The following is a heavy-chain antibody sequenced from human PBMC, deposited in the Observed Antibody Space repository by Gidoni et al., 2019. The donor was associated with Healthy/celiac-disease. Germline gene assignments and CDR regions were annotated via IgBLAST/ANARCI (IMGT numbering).Heavy chain of an antibody. CDR1: GFTFSSYA. J-gene: IGHJ6*03. V-gene: IGHV3-64D*06. CDR2: ISSNGGST. Sequence: EVQLVESGGGLVQPGGSLRLSCSASGFTFSSYAMHWVRQAPGKGLEYVSAISSNGGSTYYADSVKGRFTISRDNSKNTLYLQMSSLRAEDTAVYYCVKGGYDFWSGYSPYYYYYYMDVWGKGTTVTVSS. D-gene: IGHD3-3*01. CDR3: VKGGYDFWSGYSPYYYYYYMDV.